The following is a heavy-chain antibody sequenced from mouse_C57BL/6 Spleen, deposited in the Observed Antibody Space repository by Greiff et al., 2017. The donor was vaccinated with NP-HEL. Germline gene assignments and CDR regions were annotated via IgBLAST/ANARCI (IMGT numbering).Heavy chain of an antibody. CDR3: AREGWLLREDAMDD. D-gene: IGHD2-3*01. Sequence: QVQLQQPGAELVKPGASVKLSCKASGYTFTSYWMHWVKQRPGRGLEWIGRIDPNSGGTKYNEQFKSKATLTVDKPSSTAYMQLSRLTSEDSAVYYCAREGWLLREDAMDDWGQGTSVTVSS. V-gene: IGHV1-72*01. CDR1: GYTFTSYW. J-gene: IGHJ4*01. CDR2: IDPNSGGT.